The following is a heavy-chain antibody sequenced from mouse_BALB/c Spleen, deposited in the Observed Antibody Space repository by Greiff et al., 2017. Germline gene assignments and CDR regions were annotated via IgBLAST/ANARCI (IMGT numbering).Heavy chain of an antibody. CDR2: ISYSGST. V-gene: IGHV3-8*02. CDR1: GDSITSGY. Sequence: EVHLVESGPSLVKPSQTLSLTCSVTGDSITSGYWNWIRKFPGNKLEYMGYISYSGSTYYNPSLKSRISITRDTSKNQYYLQLNSVTTEDTATYYCARNYYGNYEGFAYWGQGTLVTVSA. D-gene: IGHD2-1*01. CDR3: ARNYYGNYEGFAY. J-gene: IGHJ3*01.